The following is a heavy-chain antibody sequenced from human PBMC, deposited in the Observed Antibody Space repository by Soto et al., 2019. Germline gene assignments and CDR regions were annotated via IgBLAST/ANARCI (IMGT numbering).Heavy chain of an antibody. CDR2: INHSGSA. V-gene: IGHV4-34*01. J-gene: IGHJ4*02. D-gene: IGHD3-10*01. CDR1: GESFSGYI. Sequence: SETLSLTCAVYGESFSGYIWTWIRQTPGKGLQWIGQINHSGSAYYNPSLKSRVTISVHTSNSQFSLKLSSVTAADTAVFYCSRGGAYYYGSGSFPIDYWGQGTLVTVSS. CDR3: SRGGAYYYGSGSFPIDY.